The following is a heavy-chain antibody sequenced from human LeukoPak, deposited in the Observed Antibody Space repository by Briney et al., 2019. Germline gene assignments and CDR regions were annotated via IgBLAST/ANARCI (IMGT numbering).Heavy chain of an antibody. J-gene: IGHJ4*02. D-gene: IGHD5-12*01. CDR1: GGTFSSYA. CDR2: IIPIFGTA. Sequence: ASVKVSCKASGGTFSSYAISWVRQAPGQGLEWMGGIIPIFGTANYAQKFQGRVTITTDESTSTAYMELSSLRSEDTAVYYCAGHSGYDAPPPRLDYWGQGTLVTVSS. CDR3: AGHSGYDAPPPRLDY. V-gene: IGHV1-69*05.